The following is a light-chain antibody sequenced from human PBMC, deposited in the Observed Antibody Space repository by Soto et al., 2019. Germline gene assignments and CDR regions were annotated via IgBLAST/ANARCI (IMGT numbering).Light chain of an antibody. CDR1: QRISTW. Sequence: DIQMPQSPSTLSASVGDRVTITCRASQRISTWLAWYQQKPGNAPKLLIYQASSSQSGVPSRFSGSGSGTEFTLTINSLQPDDSATYYCQQYFSYPWTFGQGTKVEVK. J-gene: IGKJ1*01. CDR2: QAS. V-gene: IGKV1-5*03. CDR3: QQYFSYPWT.